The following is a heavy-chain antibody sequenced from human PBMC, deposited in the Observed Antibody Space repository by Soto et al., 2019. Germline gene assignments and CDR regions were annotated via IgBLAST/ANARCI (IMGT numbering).Heavy chain of an antibody. V-gene: IGHV3-30-3*01. CDR1: GFTFSSYA. J-gene: IGHJ5*02. D-gene: IGHD1-20*01. CDR3: ARESYNWNNWFDP. Sequence: GGSLRLSCAASGFTFSSYAMHWVRQAPGKGLEWVAVISYDGSNKYYADSVKGRFTISRDNSKNTLYLQMNSLRVEDTAVYYCARESYNWNNWFDPWGQGTLVTVSS. CDR2: ISYDGSNK.